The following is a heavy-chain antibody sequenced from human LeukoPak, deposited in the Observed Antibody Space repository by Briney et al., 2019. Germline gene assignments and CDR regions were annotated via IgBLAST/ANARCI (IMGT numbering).Heavy chain of an antibody. CDR3: ARMQYSGSYHRATPFDY. J-gene: IGHJ4*02. D-gene: IGHD3-10*01. CDR1: GFTFSSYE. Sequence: PGGSLRLSCAASGFTFSSYEMNWVRQAPGKGLEWVSYISSSGSTIYYADSVKGRFTISRDNAKNSLYLQINSLRAEDTAVYYCARMQYSGSYHRATPFDYWGQGTLVTVSS. CDR2: ISSSGSTI. V-gene: IGHV3-48*03.